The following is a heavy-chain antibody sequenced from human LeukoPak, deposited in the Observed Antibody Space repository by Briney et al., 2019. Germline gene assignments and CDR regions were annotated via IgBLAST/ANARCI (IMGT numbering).Heavy chain of an antibody. CDR2: INPNSGGT. CDR3: ARPKYYYDSSGQHYYFDY. D-gene: IGHD3-22*01. Sequence: GASVKVSCKASGYTFTGYYMHWVRQAPGQGLEGMGRINPNSGGTNYAQKFQGRVTMTRGTSISTAYMELSRLRSDDTAVYYCARPKYYYDSSGQHYYFDYWGQGTLVTVSS. J-gene: IGHJ4*02. V-gene: IGHV1-2*06. CDR1: GYTFTGYY.